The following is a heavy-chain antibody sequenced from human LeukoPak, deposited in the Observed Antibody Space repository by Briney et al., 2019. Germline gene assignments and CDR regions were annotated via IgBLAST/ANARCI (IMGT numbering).Heavy chain of an antibody. Sequence: SETLSLTCTVSGGSISRYYWSWIRQPPGKGLEWIGYIYYSGSTNYNPSLKSRVTVSVDTSKNQFSLKLSSVTAADTAVYYCARVEGSYGYDYYYGLDVWGKGTPVTVSS. CDR1: GGSISRYY. CDR3: ARVEGSYGYDYYYGLDV. V-gene: IGHV4-59*01. J-gene: IGHJ6*04. CDR2: IYYSGST. D-gene: IGHD5-18*01.